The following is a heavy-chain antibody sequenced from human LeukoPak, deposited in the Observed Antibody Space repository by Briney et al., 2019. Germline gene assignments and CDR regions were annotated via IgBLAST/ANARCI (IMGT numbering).Heavy chain of an antibody. D-gene: IGHD3-10*01. CDR2: IYYSGST. J-gene: IGHJ5*02. V-gene: IGHV4-39*07. Sequence: PSETLSLTCTVSGGSISSSSYYWGWIRQPPGKGLEWIGSIYYSGSTYYNPSLKSRVTISVDTSKNQFSLKLSSVTAADTAVYYCARRYYYGSGSYDVWFDPWGQGTLVTVSS. CDR3: ARRYYYGSGSYDVWFDP. CDR1: GGSISSSSYY.